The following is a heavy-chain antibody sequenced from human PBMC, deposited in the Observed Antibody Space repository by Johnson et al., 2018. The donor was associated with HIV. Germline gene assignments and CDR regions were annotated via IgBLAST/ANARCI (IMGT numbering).Heavy chain of an antibody. V-gene: IGHV3-30*04. D-gene: IGHD3-10*01. CDR2: ISYDGSNK. Sequence: QVQLVESGGNLVQPGGSLRLSCAASGFTFSSYAMHWVRQAPGKGLEWVAVISYDGSNKYYADSVKGRFTISRDNSKTTLYLQMNSLRAEDTAVYYCAKAPYGSGIRPGAFDIWGQGTMVTVSS. CDR1: GFTFSSYA. CDR3: AKAPYGSGIRPGAFDI. J-gene: IGHJ3*02.